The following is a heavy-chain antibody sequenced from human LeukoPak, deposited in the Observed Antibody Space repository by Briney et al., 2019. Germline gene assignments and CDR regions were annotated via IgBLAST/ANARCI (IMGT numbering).Heavy chain of an antibody. CDR3: ARDRDSSGWYEGFDY. Sequence: GRSLRLSCAASGFTFSSSAMHWVRQAPDKGLEWVAVISYDGSNKYYADSVKGRFTISRDSSKNTLYLQMNSLRADDTAVYYCARDRDSSGWYEGFDYWGQGTLVTVSS. CDR2: ISYDGSNK. V-gene: IGHV3-30-3*01. D-gene: IGHD6-19*01. J-gene: IGHJ4*02. CDR1: GFTFSSSA.